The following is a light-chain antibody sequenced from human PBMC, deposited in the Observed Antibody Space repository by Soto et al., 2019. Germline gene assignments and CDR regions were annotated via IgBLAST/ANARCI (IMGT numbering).Light chain of an antibody. CDR1: QGVSSS. V-gene: IGKV1D-13*01. Sequence: AIQLTQSPSSLSASVGDRVTITCRASQGVSSSLAWYQQKPGTAPKLLIYDASDLETGVPSRFSGSGSGTYFTLTISDLQPEDFATDYCLQFNNYPLNCGQGTRLEIK. CDR3: LQFNNYPLN. J-gene: IGKJ5*01. CDR2: DAS.